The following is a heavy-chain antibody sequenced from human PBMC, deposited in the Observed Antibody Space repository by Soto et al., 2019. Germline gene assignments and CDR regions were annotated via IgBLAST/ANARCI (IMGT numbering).Heavy chain of an antibody. J-gene: IGHJ4*02. D-gene: IGHD1-26*01. V-gene: IGHV4-38-2*01. Sequence: PSETLSLTCAVSGYSISSGYYWGWIRQPPGKGLEWIGSIYHSGSTYYNPSLKSRVTISVDTSKNQFSLKLSSVTAADTAVYYCARSLVGASFDYWGQGTLVTVSS. CDR1: GYSISSGYY. CDR2: IYHSGST. CDR3: ARSLVGASFDY.